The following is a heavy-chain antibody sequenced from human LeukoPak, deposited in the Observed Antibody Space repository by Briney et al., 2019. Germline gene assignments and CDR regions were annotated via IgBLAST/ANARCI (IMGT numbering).Heavy chain of an antibody. Sequence: GESLKISCKGSGYSFTSYWIGWVRQMPGKGLEWMGIIYPGDSDTRYSPSFQGQVTISADKSISTAYLQWSSLKASDTAMYYCARHAEIKYFDWLLLPNWFDPWGQGTLVTVSS. J-gene: IGHJ5*02. CDR1: GYSFTSYW. V-gene: IGHV5-51*01. CDR3: ARHAEIKYFDWLLLPNWFDP. D-gene: IGHD3-9*01. CDR2: IYPGDSDT.